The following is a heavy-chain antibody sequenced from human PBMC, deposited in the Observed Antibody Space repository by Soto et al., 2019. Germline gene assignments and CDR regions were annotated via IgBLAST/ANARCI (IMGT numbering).Heavy chain of an antibody. CDR1: GGSFSGYY. V-gene: IGHV4-34*01. CDR2: INHSEST. J-gene: IGHJ3*02. D-gene: IGHD2-2*01. Sequence: SETLSLTCAVYGGSFSGYYWTWIRQTPGKGLEWIGEINHSESTNYKPSLKSRVSISADTSKKQFSLNLTSVTAADTAVYYCARGECSSNYCFTRWALDIWGQGTVVTVSS. CDR3: ARGECSSNYCFTRWALDI.